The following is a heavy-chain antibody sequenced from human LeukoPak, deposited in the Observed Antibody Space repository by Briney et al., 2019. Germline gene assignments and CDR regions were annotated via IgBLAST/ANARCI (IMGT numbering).Heavy chain of an antibody. V-gene: IGHV3-30-3*01. J-gene: IGHJ6*02. Sequence: GRSLRLSCAASGYTFSSYAMHWVRQAPGKGLEWVAVISYDGSNKYYADSVKGRFTISRDNSKNTLYLQMNSLRAEDTAVYYCARVPESIAARASRYGMDVWGQGTTVTVSS. CDR1: GYTFSSYA. CDR2: ISYDGSNK. CDR3: ARVPESIAARASRYGMDV. D-gene: IGHD6-6*01.